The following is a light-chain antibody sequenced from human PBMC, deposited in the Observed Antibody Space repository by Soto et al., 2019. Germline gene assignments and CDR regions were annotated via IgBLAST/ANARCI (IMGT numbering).Light chain of an antibody. CDR1: QSVFYSSNNNNF. CDR3: QQYYSNPPT. V-gene: IGKV4-1*01. Sequence: DIVMTQSPDSPAVSLGERATINCKSSQSVFYSSNNNNFLAWYQQKPGQPPKLLIYWASTRKSGVPDRFSASGSGTDFTLTISRLQAEDAAVYFCQQYYSNPPTFGGGTKVEIK. CDR2: WAS. J-gene: IGKJ4*01.